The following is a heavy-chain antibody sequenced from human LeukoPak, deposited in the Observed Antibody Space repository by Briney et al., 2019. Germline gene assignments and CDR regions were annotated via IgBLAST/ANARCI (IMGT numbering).Heavy chain of an antibody. V-gene: IGHV4-59*01. CDR1: GGSISSYY. Sequence: SSETLSLTCTVSGGSISSYYWSWIRQPPGKGLEWIGYIYYSGSTNYNPSLKSRVTISVDTSKNQFSLKLSSVTAADTAVYYCARLPQYYNFWSGYYSVGSYFDYWGQGTLVTVSS. J-gene: IGHJ4*02. CDR3: ARLPQYYNFWSGYYSVGSYFDY. D-gene: IGHD3-3*01. CDR2: IYYSGST.